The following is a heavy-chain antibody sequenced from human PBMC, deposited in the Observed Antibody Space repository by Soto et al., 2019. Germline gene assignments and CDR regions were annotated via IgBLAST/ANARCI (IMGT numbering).Heavy chain of an antibody. Sequence: SETLSLTCTVSGGSISSSSYYWGWIRQPPGKGLEWIGSIYYSGSTYYNPSLKSRVTISVDTSKNQFSLKLSSVTAADTAVYYCARQPSSLNDYWGQGTLVTVSS. CDR3: ARQPSSLNDY. V-gene: IGHV4-39*01. D-gene: IGHD6-13*01. CDR1: GGSISSSSYY. J-gene: IGHJ4*02. CDR2: IYYSGST.